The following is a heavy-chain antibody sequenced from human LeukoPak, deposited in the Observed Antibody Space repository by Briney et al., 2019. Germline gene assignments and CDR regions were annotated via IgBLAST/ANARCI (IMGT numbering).Heavy chain of an antibody. Sequence: SQTLSLTCTVSGGSISSGGYYWSWIRQHPGKGLEWIGYIYYSGSTYYNPSLKSRVTISVDTSKNQFSLKLSSVTAADTAVYYCARVRRDGYNLPFDYWGQGTLVTVSS. CDR2: IYYSGST. J-gene: IGHJ4*02. V-gene: IGHV4-31*03. D-gene: IGHD5-24*01. CDR3: ARVRRDGYNLPFDY. CDR1: GGSISSGGYY.